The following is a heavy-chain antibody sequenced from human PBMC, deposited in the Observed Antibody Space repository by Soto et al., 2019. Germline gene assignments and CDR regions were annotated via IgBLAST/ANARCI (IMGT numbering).Heavy chain of an antibody. CDR3: XXXXXXXXXXXXXGMDV. Sequence: QVQLVQSGAEVKKPGSSVKVSCKASGGTFSSYAISWVRQAPGQGLEWMGGIIPIFGTANYAQKFQGRATXXXXXXXXXXXXXXXXXXXXXXXXXXXXXXXXXXXXXXXXGMDVWGQGTTVTVSS. V-gene: IGHV1-69*05. CDR1: GGTFSSYA. J-gene: IGHJ6*02. CDR2: IIPIFGTA.